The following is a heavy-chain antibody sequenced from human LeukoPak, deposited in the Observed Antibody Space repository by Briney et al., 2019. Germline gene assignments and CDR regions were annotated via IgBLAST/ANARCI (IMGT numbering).Heavy chain of an antibody. J-gene: IGHJ3*02. CDR1: GFAFSSYS. CDR3: ARHHIVVVPAAPWWDAFDI. CDR2: ISSSSSYI. D-gene: IGHD2-2*01. V-gene: IGHV3-21*01. Sequence: GGSLRLSCAASGFAFSSYSMNWVRQAPGKGLEWVSSISSSSSYIYYAHSVKGRFTISRDHDKNLLYLQMNSLRAEDTAVFYCARHHIVVVPAAPWWDAFDIWGQGTMVTVSS.